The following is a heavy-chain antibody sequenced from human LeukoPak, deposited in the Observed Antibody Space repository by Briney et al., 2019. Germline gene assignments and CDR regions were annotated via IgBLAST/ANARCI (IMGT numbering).Heavy chain of an antibody. Sequence: PGGSLRLSCAASGFTFSSYPMNWVRQAPGRGLERVSYISGSDNTRSYADSVKGRFTISRDNAKSSLSLQMNSLRAEDTAVYYCARRAAAGHLDGFDIWGQGTLITVSS. CDR3: ARRAAAGHLDGFDI. V-gene: IGHV3-48*03. D-gene: IGHD6-13*01. J-gene: IGHJ3*02. CDR1: GFTFSSYP. CDR2: ISGSDNTR.